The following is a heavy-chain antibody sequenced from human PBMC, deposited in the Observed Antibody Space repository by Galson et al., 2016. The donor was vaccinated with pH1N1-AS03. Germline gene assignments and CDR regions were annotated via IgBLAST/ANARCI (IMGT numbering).Heavy chain of an antibody. D-gene: IGHD2-8*01. CDR2: INQDGTSK. Sequence: SLRLSCAGAGFPFSNYLMSWVRQAPGKGLEWVANINQDGTSKNYADSVKDRFTIDRDNVKKSLYLQINGLRADDTAVYYCAVDSFSRANYWGRGALVTVSS. V-gene: IGHV3-7*03. CDR1: GFPFSNYL. CDR3: AVDSFSRANY. J-gene: IGHJ4*02.